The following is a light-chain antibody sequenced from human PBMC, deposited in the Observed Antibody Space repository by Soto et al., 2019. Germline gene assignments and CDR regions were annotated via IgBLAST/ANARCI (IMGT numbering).Light chain of an antibody. Sequence: EVVLTQSPGTLSLSPEERATLSCRASQSVTSNYLAWYQQKPGQAPRLLIYGASSRATGIPDRFSGSGSGTDFTLTISRLEPEDFAVYYCQHYGTSPWTFGQGTKVDIK. CDR1: QSVTSNY. CDR2: GAS. J-gene: IGKJ1*01. V-gene: IGKV3-20*01. CDR3: QHYGTSPWT.